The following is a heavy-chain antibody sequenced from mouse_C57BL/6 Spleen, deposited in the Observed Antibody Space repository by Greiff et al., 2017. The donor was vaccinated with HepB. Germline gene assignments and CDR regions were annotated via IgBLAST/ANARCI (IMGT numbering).Heavy chain of an antibody. J-gene: IGHJ3*01. D-gene: IGHD2-10*01. CDR3: AREGGSYYGLFAY. CDR2: IYPSDGST. V-gene: IGHV1-78*01. CDR1: GYTFTDHT. Sequence: VQLQQSDAELVKPGASVKISCKVSGYTFTDHTIHWMKQRPEQGLEWIGYIYPSDGSTKYNEKFKGKATLTADTSPSTAYMQLTSLTSEDSAVYCWAREGGSYYGLFAYWGQGTLVTVSA.